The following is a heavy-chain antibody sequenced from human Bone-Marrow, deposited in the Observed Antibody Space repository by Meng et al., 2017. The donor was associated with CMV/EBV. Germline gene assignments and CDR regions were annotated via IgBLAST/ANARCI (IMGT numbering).Heavy chain of an antibody. CDR1: GYSFNNYW. CDR3: ARVYSASSGFDF. V-gene: IGHV5-51*01. D-gene: IGHD1-26*01. Sequence: GGSLRLSCKGSGYSFNNYWIGWVRQMPGQGLEWMGVIYPGDSDTRYSPSFQGQVTISVDKSINTAYLQWGTLKASDTAMYYCARVYSASSGFDFWGQGTLVTVSS. CDR2: IYPGDSDT. J-gene: IGHJ4*02.